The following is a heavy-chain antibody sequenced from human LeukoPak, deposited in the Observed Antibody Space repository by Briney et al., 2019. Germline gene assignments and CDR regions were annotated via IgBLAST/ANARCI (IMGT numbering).Heavy chain of an antibody. CDR2: IFRDGST. D-gene: IGHD3-3*01. CDR1: GFNVRTNY. Sequence: PGGSLRLSCAVSGFNVRTNYMSWVRQAPGKGLEWVSVIFRDGSTYYEDSVKGRFSISRDNSKNMVYLQMSNLRAEDTAVYYCARDFYDFWGGYWVWGQGTLVTASS. CDR3: ARDFYDFWGGYWV. J-gene: IGHJ4*02. V-gene: IGHV3-53*01.